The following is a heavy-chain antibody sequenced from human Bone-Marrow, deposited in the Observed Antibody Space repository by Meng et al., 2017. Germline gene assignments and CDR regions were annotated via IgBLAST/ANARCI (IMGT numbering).Heavy chain of an antibody. J-gene: IGHJ1*01. CDR1: GRSISSGGYY. CDR3: ARGPLSAAGTMGYFQH. Sequence: VHMKESGTRLLKPSQTLSLTCTGYGRSISSGGYYWGWIRQHPGKGLEWIGYIDYSGSTYYNPSLKSRVTISVDTSKNQFSLKLSSVTAADTAVYYCARGPLSAAGTMGYFQHWGQGTLVTVSS. CDR2: IDYSGST. D-gene: IGHD6-13*01. V-gene: IGHV4-31*03.